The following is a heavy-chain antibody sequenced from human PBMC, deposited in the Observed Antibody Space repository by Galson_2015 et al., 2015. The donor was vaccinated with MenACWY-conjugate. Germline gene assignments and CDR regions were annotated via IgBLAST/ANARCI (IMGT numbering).Heavy chain of an antibody. D-gene: IGHD3-22*01. CDR2: ISPYSGNT. Sequence: SVKVSCKASGYTFTSYGITWVRQAPGQGLEWMGWISPYSGNTNYAQNLQGRVTMTTDTSTTTAYMELRSLRYDDTAVYYCARSADSSGFHYPWGQGTLVTVSS. V-gene: IGHV1-18*01. J-gene: IGHJ5*02. CDR3: ARSADSSGFHYP. CDR1: GYTFTSYG.